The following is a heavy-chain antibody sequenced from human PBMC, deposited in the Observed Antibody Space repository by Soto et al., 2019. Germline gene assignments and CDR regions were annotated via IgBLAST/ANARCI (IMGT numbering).Heavy chain of an antibody. CDR1: GYSFSTYG. CDR3: ASDRSFALLEWSPSDSYGMDV. D-gene: IGHD3-3*01. J-gene: IGHJ6*02. CDR2: ISTSNGYT. Sequence: QVQLVQSAGEVKEPGASLKVACKASGYSFSTYGISWVRQAPGQGLEWMGWISTSNGYTNYAQKFQGRVSMTTDTSMNTAYMEVRSLRSDDTAFYFCASDRSFALLEWSPSDSYGMDVWGQGTSVTVSS. V-gene: IGHV1-18*01.